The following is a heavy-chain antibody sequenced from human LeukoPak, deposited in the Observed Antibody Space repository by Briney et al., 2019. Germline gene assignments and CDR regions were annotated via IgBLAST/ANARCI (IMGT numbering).Heavy chain of an antibody. J-gene: IGHJ6*03. V-gene: IGHV3-21*01. Sequence: GGSLRLSCAASGFTFSSYSMNWVRQAPGKGLEWVSSITSSSRYIYYADSVKGRFTISRDNARNSLYLQMNSLRVEDTAVYYCARDPYSGTYGNTYYYYMDVWGKGTTVTISS. D-gene: IGHD1-26*01. CDR1: GFTFSSYS. CDR3: ARDPYSGTYGNTYYYYMDV. CDR2: ITSSSRYI.